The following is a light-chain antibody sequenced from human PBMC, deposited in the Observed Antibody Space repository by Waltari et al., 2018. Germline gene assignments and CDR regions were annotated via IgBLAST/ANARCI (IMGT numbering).Light chain of an antibody. CDR2: ESS. J-gene: IGKJ3*01. V-gene: IGKV1-27*01. Sequence: DIQMTQSPSSLSAFVGDRVTITCRASQDISHYLAWYQQRPGQVPRLLFYESSTLQSGVPSRFSGSGSGTDFTLTISSLQPEDVATYYCQKYTSAPRTFGPGTKIEIK. CDR3: QKYTSAPRT. CDR1: QDISHY.